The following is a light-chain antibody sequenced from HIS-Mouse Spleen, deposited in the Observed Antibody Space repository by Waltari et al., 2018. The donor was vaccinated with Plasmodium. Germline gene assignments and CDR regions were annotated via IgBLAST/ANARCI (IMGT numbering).Light chain of an antibody. Sequence: SYELTQPPSVSVSPGQTASITCSGATLGDKYACWYQQKPGQSPVLVIYQDSKRPSGIPERFSGSNSGNTATLTISGTQAMDEADYYCCSYAGSYTLVFGGGTKLTVL. CDR1: TLGDKY. J-gene: IGLJ2*01. CDR2: QDS. V-gene: IGLV3-1*01. CDR3: CSYAGSYTLV.